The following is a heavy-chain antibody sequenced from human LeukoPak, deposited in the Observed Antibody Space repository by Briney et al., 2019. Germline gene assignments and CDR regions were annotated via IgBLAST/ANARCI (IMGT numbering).Heavy chain of an antibody. Sequence: PGGSLRLSCAASGFSVSNNYMSWVRQAPGKGLEWVSVIHSGGETCYPDTVKGRFTISRDNSKNMLYLQMNSLSVEDTAVYYCGRAGVYSASSGYGPDRWGQGTLVTVSS. J-gene: IGHJ5*02. CDR3: GRAGVYSASSGYGPDR. CDR2: IHSGGET. V-gene: IGHV3-53*01. D-gene: IGHD3-22*01. CDR1: GFSVSNNY.